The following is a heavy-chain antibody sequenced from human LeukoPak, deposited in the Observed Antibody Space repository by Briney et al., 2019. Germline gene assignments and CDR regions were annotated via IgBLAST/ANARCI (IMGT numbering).Heavy chain of an antibody. Sequence: SETLSLTCAVYGGXFSGYYCSWIRQPPGKGLEWIGEINHSGSTNYNPSLKSRVTISVDTSKNQFSLKLSSVTAADTAVYYCARDLVFKTVGVIGQYYFDYWGQGTLVTVSS. CDR1: GGXFSGYY. J-gene: IGHJ4*02. D-gene: IGHD3-22*01. CDR3: ARDLVFKTVGVIGQYYFDY. V-gene: IGHV4-34*01. CDR2: INHSGST.